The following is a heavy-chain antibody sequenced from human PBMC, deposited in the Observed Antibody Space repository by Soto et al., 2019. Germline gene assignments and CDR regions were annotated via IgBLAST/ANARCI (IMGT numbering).Heavy chain of an antibody. D-gene: IGHD6-19*01. J-gene: IGHJ4*02. CDR2: ISGSGGST. Sequence: GGSLRLSCAASGFTFSSYAMSWVRQALGKGLEWVSAISGSGGSTYYADSVKGRFTISRDNSKNTLYLQMNSLRAEDTAVYYCAKDGRASGWSGGFDYWGQGTLVTVSS. V-gene: IGHV3-23*01. CDR1: GFTFSSYA. CDR3: AKDGRASGWSGGFDY.